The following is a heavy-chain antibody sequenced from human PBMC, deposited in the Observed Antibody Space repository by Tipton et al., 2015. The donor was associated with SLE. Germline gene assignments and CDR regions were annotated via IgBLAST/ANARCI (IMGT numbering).Heavy chain of an antibody. V-gene: IGHV4-4*02. CDR1: GDSISNSNW. CDR3: ARGYYGSGSYGGYFDL. Sequence: TLSLTCAVSGDSISNSNWWSWVRQPPGKGLEWIGEIFHGGSINYNPSLKSRVTISVDTSKNQFSLKLSSVTAADTAVYYCARGYYGSGSYGGYFDLWGRGTLVTVSS. D-gene: IGHD3-10*01. CDR2: IFHGGSI. J-gene: IGHJ2*01.